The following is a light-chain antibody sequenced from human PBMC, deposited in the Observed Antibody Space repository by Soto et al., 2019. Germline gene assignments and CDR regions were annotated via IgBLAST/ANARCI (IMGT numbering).Light chain of an antibody. CDR3: QLYGTSPMFT. CDR2: SAS. J-gene: IGKJ2*01. V-gene: IGKV3-20*01. CDR1: QSVSSNS. Sequence: EIVLTQSPGPLSLSPGERATLSCRASQSVSSNSLAWYLQKPGQAPRLLIYSASSRATGIPDRVSGSGSGTDFTLTISRLEPEDFAVYYCQLYGTSPMFTCGRGTRLEIK.